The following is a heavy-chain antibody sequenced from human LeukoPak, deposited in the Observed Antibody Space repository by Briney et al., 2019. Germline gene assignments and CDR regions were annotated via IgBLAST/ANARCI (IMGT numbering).Heavy chain of an antibody. Sequence: GGSLSHSRAASGFTFSSFSMNWVRQAPGKGLEWVSSISSSSSYIYYADSVKGRFTISRDNAKNSLYLQMNSLRAEDTAVYYCARLVGAAFDYWGQGTMVTVSS. V-gene: IGHV3-21*01. CDR1: GFTFSSFS. CDR3: ARLVGAAFDY. CDR2: ISSSSSYI. D-gene: IGHD1-26*01. J-gene: IGHJ4*02.